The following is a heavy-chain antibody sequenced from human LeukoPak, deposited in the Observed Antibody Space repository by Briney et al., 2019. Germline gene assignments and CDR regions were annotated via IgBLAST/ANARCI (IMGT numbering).Heavy chain of an antibody. J-gene: IGHJ3*02. CDR1: SGSISSYY. CDR2: IYYSGST. D-gene: IGHD3-9*01. V-gene: IGHV4-59*01. Sequence: SETLSLTCTVSSGSISSYYWSWVRQPPGKGLEWIGYIYYSGSTNYNPSLKSRVTISVDTSKNQFSLKLSSVTAADTAVYYCARDRLRYFDWGNSFDIWGQGTMVTVSS. CDR3: ARDRLRYFDWGNSFDI.